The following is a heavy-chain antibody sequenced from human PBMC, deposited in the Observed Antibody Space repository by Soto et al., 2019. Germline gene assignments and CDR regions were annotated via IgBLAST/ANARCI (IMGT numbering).Heavy chain of an antibody. CDR2: INPSGGST. J-gene: IGHJ3*02. CDR3: ARRRQGYCGGDCSDAFDI. Sequence: QVQLVQSGAEVKKPGASVKVSCKASGYIFTSYYMHWVRQAPGQGLEWMGIINPSGGSTSYAQKFQGRVTMTRDTSTSTVYMELSSLRSEDTAVYYCARRRQGYCGGDCSDAFDIWGQGTMVTVSS. V-gene: IGHV1-46*01. CDR1: GYIFTSYY. D-gene: IGHD2-21*02.